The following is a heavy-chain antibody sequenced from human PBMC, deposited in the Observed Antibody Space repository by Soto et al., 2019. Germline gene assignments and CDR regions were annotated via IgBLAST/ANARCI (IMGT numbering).Heavy chain of an antibody. CDR1: GFTFSSYG. Sequence: GGSLRLSCAASGFTFSSYGMHWVRQAPGKGLEWVAVIWYDGSNKYYADSVKGRFTISRDNSKNTLYLQMNSLRAEDTAVYYCARDGVRSNARYYYYYGMDVWGQGTTVTVSS. J-gene: IGHJ6*02. V-gene: IGHV3-33*01. CDR3: ARDGVRSNARYYYYYGMDV. D-gene: IGHD3-16*01. CDR2: IWYDGSNK.